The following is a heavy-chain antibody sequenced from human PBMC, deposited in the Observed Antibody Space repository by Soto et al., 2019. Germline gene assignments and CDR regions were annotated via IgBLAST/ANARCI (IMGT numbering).Heavy chain of an antibody. J-gene: IGHJ6*02. CDR2: ITGAGGST. D-gene: IGHD4-4*01. CDR3: AKGHSDSFGNYDYFGMNV. Sequence: GGSLRLSCAASGFTFDNYGMSWVRQAPGKGLEWIGAITGAGGSTYNADSVKGRFTTSRDNSKKTVYLQVDSLRVEDTAVYYCAKGHSDSFGNYDYFGMNVWGQGTTVTVSS. CDR1: GFTFDNYG. V-gene: IGHV3-23*01.